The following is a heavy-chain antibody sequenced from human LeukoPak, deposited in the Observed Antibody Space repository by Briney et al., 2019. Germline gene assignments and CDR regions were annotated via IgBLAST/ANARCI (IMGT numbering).Heavy chain of an antibody. CDR1: GFTFSSYA. J-gene: IGHJ4*02. V-gene: IGHV3-23*01. CDR3: AKDIAGNYYDSSGYSFDY. CDR2: ISGSGGST. D-gene: IGHD3-22*01. Sequence: PGRSLRLSCAASGFTFSSYAMSWVRQAPGKGLEWVSAISGSGGSTYYADSVKGRFTISRDNSKNTLYLQMNSLRAGDTAVYYCAKDIAGNYYDSSGYSFDYWGQGTLVTVSS.